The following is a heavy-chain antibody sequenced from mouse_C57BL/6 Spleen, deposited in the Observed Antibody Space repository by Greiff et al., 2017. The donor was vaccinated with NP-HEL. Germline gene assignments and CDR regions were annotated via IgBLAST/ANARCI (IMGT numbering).Heavy chain of an antibody. V-gene: IGHV7-1*01. Sequence: EVKVVESGGGLVQSGRSLRLSCATSGFTFSDFYMEWVRQAPGKGLEWIAASRNKANDYTTEYSASVKGRFIVSRDTSQSILYLQMNALRAEDTAIYYCARDKEIYYGTYAMDDWGQGTSVTVSS. CDR2: SRNKANDYTT. CDR3: ARDKEIYYGTYAMDD. CDR1: GFTFSDFY. J-gene: IGHJ4*01. D-gene: IGHD2-1*01.